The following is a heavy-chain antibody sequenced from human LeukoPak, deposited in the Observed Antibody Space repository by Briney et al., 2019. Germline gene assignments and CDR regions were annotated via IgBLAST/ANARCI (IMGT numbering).Heavy chain of an antibody. Sequence: GDSLRISCKGSGYSFASYWISWVRQMPGKGLEWMGRIDPSGSYTNYSPSFQGHVTISAVKSISTAYLQWSSLKASDTAMYYCAISRYCGGDCYHPFDYWGQGTLVTVTS. CDR2: IDPSGSYT. V-gene: IGHV5-10-1*01. D-gene: IGHD2-21*02. CDR1: GYSFASYW. CDR3: AISRYCGGDCYHPFDY. J-gene: IGHJ4*02.